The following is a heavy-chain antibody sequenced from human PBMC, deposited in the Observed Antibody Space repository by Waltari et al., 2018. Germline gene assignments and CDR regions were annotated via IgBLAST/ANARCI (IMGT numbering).Heavy chain of an antibody. Sequence: VQLVESGGGLVQPGGSLRLSCAASGFAFGSYAMRWFRQGPGKGLEWVSVISGSGYSTYYADSVKGRFTISRDNSKNTLYLQMNSLRAEDTAVYYCAKDFDIAAARGHFDYWGQGTLVTVSS. V-gene: IGHV3-23*04. CDR3: AKDFDIAAARGHFDY. CDR1: GFAFGSYA. CDR2: ISGSGYST. D-gene: IGHD6-13*01. J-gene: IGHJ4*02.